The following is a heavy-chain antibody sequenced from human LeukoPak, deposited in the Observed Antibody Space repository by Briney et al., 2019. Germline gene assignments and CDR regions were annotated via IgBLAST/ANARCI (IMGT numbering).Heavy chain of an antibody. V-gene: IGHV3-23*01. CDR1: GFTFNNYA. J-gene: IGHJ3*02. Sequence: GSLRLSCAASGFTFNNYAMDWVRQAPGKGLEWVSAISDSGGSTYYADSVKGRFTVSRDSSKNTLSLQMSSLRAEDTAVYYCAKSARTNWNYVLDAFDIWGQGTMVTVSS. CDR2: ISDSGGST. CDR3: AKSARTNWNYVLDAFDI. D-gene: IGHD1-7*01.